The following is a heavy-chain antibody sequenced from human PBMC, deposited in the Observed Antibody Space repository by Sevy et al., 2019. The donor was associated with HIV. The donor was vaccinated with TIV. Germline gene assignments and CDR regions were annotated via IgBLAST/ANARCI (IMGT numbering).Heavy chain of an antibody. D-gene: IGHD2-21*01. J-gene: IGHJ4*02. CDR3: AAIATHLDY. CDR1: GFTFSSFG. V-gene: IGHV3-30*02. Sequence: GGSLRLSCAASGFTFSSFGMHWVRQAPGKGLEWVAFIWYEGSTTYYADSVRGRFTISRDSSNNTLYLQMNSLRADDTAVYYCAAIATHLDYWGQGTLVTVSS. CDR2: IWYEGSTT.